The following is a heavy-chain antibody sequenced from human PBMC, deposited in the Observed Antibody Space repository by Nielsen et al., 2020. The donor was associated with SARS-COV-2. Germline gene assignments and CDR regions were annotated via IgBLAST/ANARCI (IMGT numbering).Heavy chain of an antibody. J-gene: IGHJ5*02. V-gene: IGHV4-59*13. CDR2: IYYSGST. CDR1: GGSISSYY. D-gene: IGHD5-12*01. CDR3: ASVDSDADSGYAP. Sequence: SETLSLTCTVPGGSISSYYWSWIRQPPGKGLEWIGYIYYSGSTNYNPSLKSRVTISVDTSKNQFSLKLSSVTAADTAVYYWASVDSDADSGYAPWGQGTLVTVSS.